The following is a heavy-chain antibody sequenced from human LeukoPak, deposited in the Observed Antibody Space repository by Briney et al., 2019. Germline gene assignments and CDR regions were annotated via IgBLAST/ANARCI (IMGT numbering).Heavy chain of an antibody. J-gene: IGHJ5*02. Sequence: GGSLRLSCAASGFTFSSYWMHWVRQAPGKGLVWVSGINSDGSSTTYADSVKGRFTISRDNAKNTLYLQMNSPRADDTAVYYCARSTIRLNWFDPWGQGTLVTVSS. V-gene: IGHV3-74*01. CDR2: INSDGSST. D-gene: IGHD3-3*01. CDR3: ARSTIRLNWFDP. CDR1: GFTFSSYW.